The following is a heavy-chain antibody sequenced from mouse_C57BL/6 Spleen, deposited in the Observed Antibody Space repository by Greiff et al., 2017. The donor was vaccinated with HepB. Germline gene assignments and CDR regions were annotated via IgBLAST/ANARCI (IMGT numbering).Heavy chain of an antibody. V-gene: IGHV1-55*01. J-gene: IGHJ4*01. CDR3: ARSTMVTRDAMDY. CDR2: IYPGSGST. Sequence: VQLQQSGAELVKPGASVKMSCKASGYTFTSYWITWVKQRPGQGLEWIGDIYPGSGSTNYNEKFKSKATLTVDTSSSTAYMQLSSLTSEDSAVYYCARSTMVTRDAMDYWGQGTSVTVSS. D-gene: IGHD2-2*01. CDR1: GYTFTSYW.